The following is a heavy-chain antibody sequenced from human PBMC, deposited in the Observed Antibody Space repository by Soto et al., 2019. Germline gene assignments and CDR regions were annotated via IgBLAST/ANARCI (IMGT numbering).Heavy chain of an antibody. V-gene: IGHV1-69*08. CDR2: IIPILGIA. D-gene: IGHD3-3*01. Sequence: QVQLVQSGAEVKKPGSSVKVSCKASGGTFSSYTISWVRQAPGQGLEWMGRIIPILGIANYAQKFQGRVTITADKATSTAYMELSSLRSEDTAVYYCARDTLPYRLEWWGQGTLVTVSS. CDR3: ARDTLPYRLEW. J-gene: IGHJ4*02. CDR1: GGTFSSYT.